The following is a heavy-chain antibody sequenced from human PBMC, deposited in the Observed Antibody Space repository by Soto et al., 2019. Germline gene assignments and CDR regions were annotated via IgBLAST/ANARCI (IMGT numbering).Heavy chain of an antibody. CDR1: GYTFTGYY. Sequence: ASVKVSCKASGYTFTGYYMHWVRQAPGQGLEWMGWINPNSGGTNYAQKFQGWVTMTRDTSISTAYMELSRLRSDETAVYYCARGEHYSSSSALYYYYGMDVWGQGTTVTVSS. D-gene: IGHD6-13*01. V-gene: IGHV1-2*04. J-gene: IGHJ6*02. CDR2: INPNSGGT. CDR3: ARGEHYSSSSALYYYYGMDV.